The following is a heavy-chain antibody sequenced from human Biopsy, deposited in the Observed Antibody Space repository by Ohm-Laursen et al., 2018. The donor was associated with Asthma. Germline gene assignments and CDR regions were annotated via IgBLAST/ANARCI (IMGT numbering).Heavy chain of an antibody. D-gene: IGHD3-3*01. CDR2: IYHRGNT. J-gene: IGHJ6*02. Sequence: SDTLSLTCSVSGYSISNGGYYWTWVRQRPGKGPEWIGNIYHRGNTKYKPSLKSRLSFSVDTSKNQFSLKLSSVTAADTAVYFCARDYYDFWNRSVYTYFGMDVWGRGTTVGVSS. CDR3: ARDYYDFWNRSVYTYFGMDV. CDR1: GYSISNGGYY. V-gene: IGHV4-31*03.